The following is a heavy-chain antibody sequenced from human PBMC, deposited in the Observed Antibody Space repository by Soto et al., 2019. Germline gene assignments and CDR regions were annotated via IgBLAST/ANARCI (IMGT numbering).Heavy chain of an antibody. CDR3: ARLLIYDSSAYYIVD. J-gene: IGHJ4*02. D-gene: IGHD3-22*01. CDR1: GYAFTSYY. CDR2: INPSGGST. V-gene: IGHV1-46*01. Sequence: ASVKVSCKASGYAFTSYYMHWVRQAPGQGLEWMGIINPSGGSTRYAQKFQGRVTMTRDTSTSTVYMELSSLRSVDTAVYYCARLLIYDSSAYYIVDWGQGTLVTVFS.